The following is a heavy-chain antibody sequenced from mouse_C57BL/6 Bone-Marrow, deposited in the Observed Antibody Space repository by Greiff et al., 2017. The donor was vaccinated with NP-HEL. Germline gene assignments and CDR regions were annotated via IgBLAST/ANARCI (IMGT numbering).Heavy chain of an antibody. J-gene: IGHJ1*03. CDR3: ARYYGYDDWYFDV. D-gene: IGHD2-2*01. CDR1: GYTFTSYW. Sequence: QVQLQQPGAELVMPGASVKLSCKASGYTFTSYWMHWVKQRPGQGLEWIGDIYPGGGYTNYNEKFKGKATLTADKSSSTAYMQFSSLTSEDSAIYYCARYYGYDDWYFDVWGTGTTVTVSS. V-gene: IGHV1-69*01. CDR2: IYPGGGYT.